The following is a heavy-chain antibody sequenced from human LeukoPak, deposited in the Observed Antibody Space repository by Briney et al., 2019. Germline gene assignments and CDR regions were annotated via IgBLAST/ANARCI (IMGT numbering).Heavy chain of an antibody. Sequence: GGSLRLSCAASGFTFSAYWMNWVRQAPGKGLEWVANIKQDGSEKYYVDSVKGRFTISRDNAKNSLYLQMNSLRAEDTAVYYCARSYGGNSVSPFDYWGQGTLVTVSS. V-gene: IGHV3-7*03. CDR2: IKQDGSEK. CDR3: ARSYGGNSVSPFDY. CDR1: GFTFSAYW. D-gene: IGHD4-23*01. J-gene: IGHJ4*02.